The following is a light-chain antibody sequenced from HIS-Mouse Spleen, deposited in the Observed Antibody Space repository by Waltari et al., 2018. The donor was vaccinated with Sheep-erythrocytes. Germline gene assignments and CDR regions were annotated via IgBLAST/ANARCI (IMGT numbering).Light chain of an antibody. Sequence: QSALTQPASVSGSPGQSITISCTGTSSHVGSYNLVSWYQQHPGKAPKLMIYECSKRPSGVSNRFSGSKSGNTASLTISGLQAEDEADYYCCSYAGSSTPWVFGGGTKLTVL. J-gene: IGLJ3*02. CDR3: CSYAGSSTPWV. CDR2: ECS. CDR1: SSHVGSYNL. V-gene: IGLV2-23*01.